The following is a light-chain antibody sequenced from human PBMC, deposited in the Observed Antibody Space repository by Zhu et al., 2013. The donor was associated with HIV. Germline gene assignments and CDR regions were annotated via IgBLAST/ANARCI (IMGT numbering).Light chain of an antibody. Sequence: QSALTQPASVSGSPGQSITISCTGSSSDVGSYNLVSWYQQVPGTAPKLMISEVNKRPSGVSNRFSGSKSGNTASLTISGLQAEDEADYYCSSYTSSSSLVFGTGTKVTVL. CDR2: EVN. CDR3: SSYTSSSSLV. V-gene: IGLV2-14*02. J-gene: IGLJ1*01. CDR1: SSDVGSYNL.